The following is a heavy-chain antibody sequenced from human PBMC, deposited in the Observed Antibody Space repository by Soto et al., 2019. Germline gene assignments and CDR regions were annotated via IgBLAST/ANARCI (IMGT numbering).Heavy chain of an antibody. J-gene: IGHJ4*02. D-gene: IGHD1-26*01. CDR1: GYTFTSYD. CDR2: MNPNSGNT. V-gene: IGHV1-8*01. CDR3: ARGPTWAGSVDY. Sequence: QVKLVQSGAEVKKPGASVKVSCKASGYTFTSYDINWVRQATGQGLEGMGWMNPNSGNTGYAQKFQGRVTMTRNTSISTAYKELSSVSSEDTAVYYCARGPTWAGSVDYWGQGTLVTVSS.